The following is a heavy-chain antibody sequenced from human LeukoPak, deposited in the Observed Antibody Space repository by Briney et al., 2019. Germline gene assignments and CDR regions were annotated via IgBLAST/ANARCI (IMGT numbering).Heavy chain of an antibody. CDR1: GASFTTNY. CDR2: IIYSGST. J-gene: IGHJ5*01. CDR3: ARDRWFDC. V-gene: IGHV4-59*01. Sequence: SETLSLTCIVSGASFTTNYLSCIRQSPGKGLEWIGYIIYSGSTTYNPSLKSRVTISLDTSKNQFSLKLSSVTAADPAVYYCARDRWFDCWGQGTLVTVSS.